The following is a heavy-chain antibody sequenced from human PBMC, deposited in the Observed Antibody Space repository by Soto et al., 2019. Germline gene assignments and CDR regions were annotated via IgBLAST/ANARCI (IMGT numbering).Heavy chain of an antibody. Sequence: SVKVSWKASGGTFSSYAISWVRQAPGQGLEWMGGIIPIFGTANYAQKFQGRVTITADESTSTAYMELSSLRSEDTAVYYCALISFRQLPENLFDPWGQGSLVTGSS. CDR1: GGTFSSYA. V-gene: IGHV1-69*13. J-gene: IGHJ5*02. D-gene: IGHD2-2*01. CDR2: IIPIFGTA. CDR3: ALISFRQLPENLFDP.